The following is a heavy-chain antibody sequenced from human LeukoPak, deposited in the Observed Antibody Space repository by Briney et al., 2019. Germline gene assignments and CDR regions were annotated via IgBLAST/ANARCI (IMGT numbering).Heavy chain of an antibody. CDR1: GGSISSSSHY. CDR3: ARDRSPEGYYDSSHWDYYHGMDV. V-gene: IGHV4-39*02. D-gene: IGHD3-22*01. J-gene: IGHJ6*02. Sequence: PSETLSLTCTVSGGSISSSSHYWGWIRQPPGKGLEWIGSIYYSGSTYYNPSLKSRVTISVDTSKNQFSLKLSSVTAADTAVYYCARDRSPEGYYDSSHWDYYHGMDVWGQGTTVTVSS. CDR2: IYYSGST.